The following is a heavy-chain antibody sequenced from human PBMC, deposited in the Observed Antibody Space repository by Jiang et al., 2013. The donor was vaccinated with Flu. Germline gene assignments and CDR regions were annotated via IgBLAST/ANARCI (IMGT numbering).Heavy chain of an antibody. CDR1: GSISSGGYY. CDR2: IYYSGST. J-gene: IGHJ4*02. V-gene: IGHV4-31*02. CDR3: AREEGYCTNGVCYPYYFDY. Sequence: GSISSGGYYWSWIRQHPGKGLEWIGYIYYSGSTYXNPSLKSRVTISVDTSKNQFSLKLSSVTAADTAVYYCAREEGYCTNGVCYPYYFDYWGQGTLVTVSS. D-gene: IGHD2-8*01.